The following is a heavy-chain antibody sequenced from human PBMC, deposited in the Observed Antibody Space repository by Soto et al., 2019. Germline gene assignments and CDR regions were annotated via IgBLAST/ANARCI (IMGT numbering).Heavy chain of an antibody. CDR2: TKHKREKYTT. Sequence: EVQLVESGGGLDQPGRSLRLSCAASGFTFSDHYMDWVRQAPGKGLEWVGRTKHKREKYTTEYAASVKGRFTISRDDSRNTLYLQLNSLTTEDTAVYYCVCFISGVLHWGQGTLVTVSS. CDR3: VCFISGVLH. J-gene: IGHJ4*02. V-gene: IGHV3-72*01. CDR1: GFTFSDHY. D-gene: IGHD3-3*01.